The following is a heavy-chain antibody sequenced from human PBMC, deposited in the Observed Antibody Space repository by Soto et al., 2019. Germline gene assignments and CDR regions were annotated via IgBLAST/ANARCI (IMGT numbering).Heavy chain of an antibody. CDR1: GFTFSRYW. J-gene: IGHJ6*03. Sequence: GGSLRLSCAASGFTFSRYWMHWVRQAPGKGLVWVSRINRVGSKTNYADSVKGRFTISRDNAKNTLYLQMNSLRVEDTAVYYCAGAVTYKWNYYYYYMDVWGKGTTVTVSS. V-gene: IGHV3-74*01. D-gene: IGHD1-20*01. CDR2: INRVGSKT. CDR3: AGAVTYKWNYYYYYMDV.